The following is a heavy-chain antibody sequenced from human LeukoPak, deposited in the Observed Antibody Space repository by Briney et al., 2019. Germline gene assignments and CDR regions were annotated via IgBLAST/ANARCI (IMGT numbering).Heavy chain of an antibody. CDR1: GFTFSTYP. CDR3: ASGRGSYSPDY. D-gene: IGHD1-26*01. Sequence: GGSLRLSCVASGFTFSTYPMSWVRQAAGKGLEWVSAISGGGVNTYYADSVKGRFTISRDNSKNSLYLQMTSLRVEDTAVYYCASGRGSYSPDYWGQGTLVTVSS. CDR2: ISGGGVNT. J-gene: IGHJ4*02. V-gene: IGHV3-23*01.